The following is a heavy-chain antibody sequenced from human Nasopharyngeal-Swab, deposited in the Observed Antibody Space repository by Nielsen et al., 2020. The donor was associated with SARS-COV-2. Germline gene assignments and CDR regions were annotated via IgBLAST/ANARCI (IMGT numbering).Heavy chain of an antibody. CDR3: AREGVDSASDYSEPFDM. CDR2: INWNSGLK. Sequence: SLKISCAASGFTFDDYAMYWVRQRPGEGLEWVSGINWNSGLKGYADSVKGRFTISRDNARNSLFLQMDSLRAEDTAVYYCAREGVDSASDYSEPFDMWGQGTMVTVSS. CDR1: GFTFDDYA. V-gene: IGHV3-9*01. D-gene: IGHD5-12*01. J-gene: IGHJ3*02.